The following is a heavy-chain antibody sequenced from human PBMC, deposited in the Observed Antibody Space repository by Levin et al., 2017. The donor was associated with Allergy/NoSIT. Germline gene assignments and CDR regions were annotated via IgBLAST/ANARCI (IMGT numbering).Heavy chain of an antibody. J-gene: IGHJ4*02. D-gene: IGHD2/OR15-2a*01. CDR2: ISRSGGST. Sequence: GGSLRLSCAASGFTFSSCAMSWVRQAPGKGLEWVSSISRSGGSTYHADSVKGRFTISRDNSKNTLYLQMNSLRVEDTAVYYCAKIIVEGGVDYWGQGTLVTVSS. V-gene: IGHV3-23*01. CDR3: AKIIVEGGVDY. CDR1: GFTFSSCA.